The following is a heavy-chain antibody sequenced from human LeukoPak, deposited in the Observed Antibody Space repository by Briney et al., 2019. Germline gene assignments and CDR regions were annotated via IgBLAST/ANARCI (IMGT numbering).Heavy chain of an antibody. Sequence: SETLSLTCAVYGGSFSGYYWSWIRQPPGKGLEXXGEINHSXXXXXXXXXXXXVTISVXTSKNQFSLKLSSVTAADTAVYYCARVSGQLWAYFDYWGQGTLVTVSS. CDR1: GGSFSGYY. V-gene: IGHV4-34*01. CDR3: ARVSGQLWAYFDY. CDR2: INHSXXX. J-gene: IGHJ4*02. D-gene: IGHD5-18*01.